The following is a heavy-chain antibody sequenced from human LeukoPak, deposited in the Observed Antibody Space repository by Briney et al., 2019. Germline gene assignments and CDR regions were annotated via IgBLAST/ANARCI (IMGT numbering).Heavy chain of an antibody. V-gene: IGHV3-74*01. CDR2: INNDGSST. D-gene: IGHD5-12*01. CDR3: ATGYRDYGVGY. Sequence: GGSLRLSCAASGFTFTSYWMHWVRQAPGKGLVWVSRINNDGSSTTYADSVKGRFTISRDNAKNTVYLQMNSLRAEDTAVYYCATGYRDYGVGYWGQGTLATVSS. CDR1: GFTFTSYW. J-gene: IGHJ4*02.